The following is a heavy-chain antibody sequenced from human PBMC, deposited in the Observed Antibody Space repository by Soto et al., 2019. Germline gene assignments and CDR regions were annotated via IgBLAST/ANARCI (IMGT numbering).Heavy chain of an antibody. CDR1: GGSFSGYY. J-gene: IGHJ4*02. D-gene: IGHD3-10*01. Sequence: SETLSLTCAVYGGSFSGYYWSWIRQPPGKGLEWIGEINHSGSTNYNPSLKSRVTISVDTSKNQFSLKLSSVTAADTAVYYCARALFTMVRGGQGGFDYWGQGTLVTVSS. CDR2: INHSGST. V-gene: IGHV4-34*01. CDR3: ARALFTMVRGGQGGFDY.